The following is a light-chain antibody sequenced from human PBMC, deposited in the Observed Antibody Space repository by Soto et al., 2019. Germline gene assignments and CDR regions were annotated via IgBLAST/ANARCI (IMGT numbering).Light chain of an antibody. Sequence: EIVLTQSPDTLSLSPGERATLSCRASQSVSSAFLAWYQQKPGQAPRLLIYGASSRATGIPERFSGSGSGTDFTLTISRLEPEDFAVDYCQQYNHSPLTFGGGTKVEIK. CDR2: GAS. V-gene: IGKV3-20*01. CDR1: QSVSSAF. CDR3: QQYNHSPLT. J-gene: IGKJ4*01.